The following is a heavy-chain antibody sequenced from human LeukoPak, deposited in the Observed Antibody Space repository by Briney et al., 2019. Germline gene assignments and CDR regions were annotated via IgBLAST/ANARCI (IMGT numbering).Heavy chain of an antibody. CDR1: GGSISSYY. J-gene: IGHJ4*02. CDR2: IYYNGST. CDR3: ARQSRGIAVAGLDY. V-gene: IGHV4-59*08. Sequence: SETLSLTCIVSGGSISSYYWAWIRQPPGKGLEWIGYIYYNGSTNYNPSLKSRVTISVDTSKNQFSLKLNSVTAADTAVYYCARQSRGIAVAGLDYWGQGILVTVSS. D-gene: IGHD6-19*01.